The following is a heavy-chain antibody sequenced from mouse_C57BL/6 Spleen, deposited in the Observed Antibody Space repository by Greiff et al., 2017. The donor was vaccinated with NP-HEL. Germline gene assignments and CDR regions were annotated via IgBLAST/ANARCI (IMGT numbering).Heavy chain of an antibody. CDR3: ARDPYYYGSSYRYCDV. CDR2: ISAGGSYT. CDR1: GFTFSSYA. Sequence: EVQVVESGGGLVKPGGSLKLSCAASGFTFSSYAMSWVRQTPEKRLEWVATISAGGSYTSYPANVKGRFTISRDHAKNNLYMQLSHLKSEDTAMYYCARDPYYYGSSYRYCDVWGTGTTGTVSS. V-gene: IGHV5-4*01. J-gene: IGHJ1*03. D-gene: IGHD1-1*01.